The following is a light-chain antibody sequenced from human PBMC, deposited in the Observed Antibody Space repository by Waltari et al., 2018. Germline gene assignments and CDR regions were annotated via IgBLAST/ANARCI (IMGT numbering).Light chain of an antibody. Sequence: EIVLTQSPGTLPLSPGERATLSCRASQSISRYLVWYQQKPGQAPRLLIYEASRRATGIPDRFSGSGSGTDFSLTISRLEPEDFAVYYCQNYERLPATFGQGTKVEIK. CDR2: EAS. CDR1: QSISRY. J-gene: IGKJ1*01. V-gene: IGKV3-20*01. CDR3: QNYERLPAT.